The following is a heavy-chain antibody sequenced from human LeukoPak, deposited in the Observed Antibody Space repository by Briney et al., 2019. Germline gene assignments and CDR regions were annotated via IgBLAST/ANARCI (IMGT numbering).Heavy chain of an antibody. D-gene: IGHD4-11*01. V-gene: IGHV1-8*03. J-gene: IGHJ4*02. CDR1: GYTFTSYD. Sequence: SVKVSCKASGYTFTSYDINWVRQATGQGLEWMRWMNTNSRNTGYAQKFQSRVTITRNTSIGTAYIELNSLRSDDSAVYYCARDPHIRTTVSETGDYWGQGTLVTVSS. CDR2: MNTNSRNT. CDR3: ARDPHIRTTVSETGDY.